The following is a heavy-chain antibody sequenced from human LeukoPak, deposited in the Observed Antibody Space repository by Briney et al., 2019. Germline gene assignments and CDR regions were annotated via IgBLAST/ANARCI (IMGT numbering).Heavy chain of an antibody. D-gene: IGHD3-22*01. CDR1: GYTFTSYG. V-gene: IGHV1-18*01. Sequence: ASVKVSCKASGYTFTSYGISWVRQAPGQGLEWMGWISAYNGNTNYAQKLQGRVTMTTDTSTSTAYMELRSLRSDDTAVYYCARDIPPPYYYDSSGGIAYWGQGTLVTVSS. J-gene: IGHJ4*02. CDR2: ISAYNGNT. CDR3: ARDIPPPYYYDSSGGIAY.